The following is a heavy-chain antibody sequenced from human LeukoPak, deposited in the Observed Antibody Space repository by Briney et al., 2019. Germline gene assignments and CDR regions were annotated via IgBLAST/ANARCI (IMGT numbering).Heavy chain of an antibody. V-gene: IGHV3-30-3*01. J-gene: IGHJ6*02. D-gene: IGHD6-19*01. CDR3: ARDHQHRIAVAQPYYYYYGMDV. CDR1: GFTFSSYA. Sequence: GGSLRLSCAASGFTFSSYAMPWVRQAPGKGLEWVAVISYDGSNKYYADSVKGRFTISRDNSKNTLYLQMNSLRAEDTAVYYCARDHQHRIAVAQPYYYYYGMDVWGQGTTVTVSS. CDR2: ISYDGSNK.